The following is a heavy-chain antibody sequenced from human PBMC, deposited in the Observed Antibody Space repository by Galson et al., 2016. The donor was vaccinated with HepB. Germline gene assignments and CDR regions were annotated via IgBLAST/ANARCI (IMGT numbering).Heavy chain of an antibody. D-gene: IGHD2-15*01. CDR3: ARGKFDCSGGTCHYYGLDV. CDR2: IGTAGDT. J-gene: IGHJ6*04. CDR1: GLTFSRCD. Sequence: LRLSCAASGLTFSRCDMHWVRQATGKGLEWVSAIGTAGDTYYPGSVRGRFTISRENAKNSLYLQMNRLTAGDTAVYYCARGKFDCSGGTCHYYGLDVWGKGITGTVSS. V-gene: IGHV3-13*01.